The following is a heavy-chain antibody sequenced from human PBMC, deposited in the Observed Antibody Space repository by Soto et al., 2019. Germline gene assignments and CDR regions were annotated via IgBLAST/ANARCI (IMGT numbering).Heavy chain of an antibody. Sequence: ASVKVSCKASGYTFTSYGISWVRQAPGQGLEWMGWISAYNGNTNYAQKLQGRVTMTTDTSTSTGYMKLRSLRSDDTAVYYCARDSTAFCTTSSCYPTYYHSYYMDVWGKGTTVTVSS. D-gene: IGHD2-2*01. CDR1: GYTFTSYG. J-gene: IGHJ6*03. CDR3: ARDSTAFCTTSSCYPTYYHSYYMDV. CDR2: ISAYNGNT. V-gene: IGHV1-18*01.